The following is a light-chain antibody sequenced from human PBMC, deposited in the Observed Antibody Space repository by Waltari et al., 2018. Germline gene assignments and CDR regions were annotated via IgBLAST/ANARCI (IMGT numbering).Light chain of an antibody. CDR2: EDD. Sequence: NFLLTQPHSVSESPGKTVTISCTRSSGSIATDYVQWYQQRPGSAPTTVIYEDDKRPSGVPDRFSGSIDSASNSASLTISGLKTEDEADYYCHSYDSSPLWVFGGGTKLTVL. V-gene: IGLV6-57*03. J-gene: IGLJ3*02. CDR3: HSYDSSPLWV. CDR1: SGSIATDY.